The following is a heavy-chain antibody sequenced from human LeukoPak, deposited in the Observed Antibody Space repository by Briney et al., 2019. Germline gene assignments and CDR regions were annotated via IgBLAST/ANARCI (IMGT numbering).Heavy chain of an antibody. J-gene: IGHJ4*02. D-gene: IGHD2-15*01. Sequence: PGGSLRLSCAASGFTFSSYWMSWVRQAPGKGLEWVANIKQDGSEKYYVDSVKGRFTISRDNAKNSLYLQMNSLRAEDTAVYYCARDPIIRSGGSCYSGFFDYWGQGTLVTVSS. CDR1: GFTFSSYW. CDR3: ARDPIIRSGGSCYSGFFDY. V-gene: IGHV3-7*01. CDR2: IKQDGSEK.